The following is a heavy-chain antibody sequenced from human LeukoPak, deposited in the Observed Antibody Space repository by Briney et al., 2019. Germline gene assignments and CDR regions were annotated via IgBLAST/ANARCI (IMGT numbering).Heavy chain of an antibody. V-gene: IGHV4-59*01. CDR3: ARAIDSSGWSIYYFDY. D-gene: IGHD6-19*01. CDR2: FSYSGST. J-gene: IGHJ4*02. CDR1: GHSINSYS. Sequence: SETLSLTCTVSGHSINSYSWSWILQPPGKGMDWIGYFSYSGSTHYTPSLKSRVTISVHTSKNQFSLKLSSVTAADTAVYYCARAIDSSGWSIYYFDYWGQGTLVTVSS.